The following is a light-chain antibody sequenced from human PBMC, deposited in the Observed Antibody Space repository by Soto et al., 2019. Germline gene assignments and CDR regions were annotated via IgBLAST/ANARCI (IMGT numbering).Light chain of an antibody. CDR1: QSISIW. CDR3: EQYNSYPLT. Sequence: DIQMTQSPSTLSASVGDRVTITCRASQSISIWLAWYQQTPGKAPKILIYKASSLQSGVPSRFSGSGSGTEFTLTTSSLQPDDFATYYCEQYNSYPLTFGGGTKVEIK. V-gene: IGKV1-5*03. J-gene: IGKJ4*01. CDR2: KAS.